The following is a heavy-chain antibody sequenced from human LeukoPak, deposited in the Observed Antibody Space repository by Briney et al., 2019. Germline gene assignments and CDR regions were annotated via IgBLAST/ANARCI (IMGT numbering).Heavy chain of an antibody. V-gene: IGHV3-74*01. D-gene: IGHD3-16*01. Sequence: GGSLRLSCAASGFTFSTSWMHWVRQAPGKGLVWVSRIKSDGSTTTYADSVKGRFTISRDNAKNTLFLQMNSLRAEDTDVYYCARDRTHYVWGSHYFDYWGQGTLVTVSS. CDR1: GFTFSTSW. J-gene: IGHJ4*02. CDR2: IKSDGSTT. CDR3: ARDRTHYVWGSHYFDY.